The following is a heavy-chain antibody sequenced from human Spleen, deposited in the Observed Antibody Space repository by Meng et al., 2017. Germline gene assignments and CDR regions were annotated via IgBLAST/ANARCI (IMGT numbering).Heavy chain of an antibody. CDR3: AKYSYGLGDYLDY. CDR1: GFTFSSYW. J-gene: IGHJ4*02. Sequence: GGSLRLSCAASGFTFSSYWMSWVRQAPGKGLEWVANIKQDGSEKYYVDSVKGRFTISRDNAKNSLYLQMNSLRAEDTAVYYCAKYSYGLGDYLDYWGQGALVTVSS. V-gene: IGHV3-7*01. CDR2: IKQDGSEK. D-gene: IGHD5-18*01.